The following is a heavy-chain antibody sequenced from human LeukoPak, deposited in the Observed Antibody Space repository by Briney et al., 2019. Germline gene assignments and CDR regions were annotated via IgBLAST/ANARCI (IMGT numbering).Heavy chain of an antibody. Sequence: GRSLRLSCAASGFSFDAYAIHRVRQAPGKGLEWVSGISWNSGRIGCADSVKGRFTISRDNAKNSLYLQMNSLSPEDTAFYYCAKGGAAADNYWYFDLWGRGTLVTVSS. CDR2: ISWNSGRI. CDR3: AKGGAAADNYWYFDL. J-gene: IGHJ2*01. V-gene: IGHV3-9*01. D-gene: IGHD6-13*01. CDR1: GFSFDAYA.